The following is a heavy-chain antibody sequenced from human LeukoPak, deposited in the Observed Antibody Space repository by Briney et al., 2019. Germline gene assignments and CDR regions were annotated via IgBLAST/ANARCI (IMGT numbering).Heavy chain of an antibody. CDR2: IYSGGST. D-gene: IGHD5-18*01. J-gene: IGHJ4*02. CDR1: GFTFSDYW. V-gene: IGHV3-53*01. Sequence: GSLRLSCAASGFTFSDYWMSWVRQAPGKGLEWVSVIYSGGSTYYADSVKGRFTISRDNSKNTLYLQMNSLRAEDTAVYYCAREGFSVDTAMVTIDWGQGTLVTVSS. CDR3: AREGFSVDTAMVTID.